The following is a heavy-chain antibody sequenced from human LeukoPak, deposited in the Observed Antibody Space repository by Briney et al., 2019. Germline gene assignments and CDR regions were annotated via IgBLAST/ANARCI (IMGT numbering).Heavy chain of an antibody. D-gene: IGHD3-10*01. CDR2: INHSGST. V-gene: IGHV4-34*01. CDR3: ARRRITMVRGVSLAFDI. CDR1: GGSFSGYY. Sequence: SETLSLTCAVYGGSFSGYYWSWIRQPPGKGLEWIGEINHSGSTNYNPSLKSRVTISVDTSKNQFSLKLSSVTAADTAVYYCARRRITMVRGVSLAFDIWGQGTMVTVSS. J-gene: IGHJ3*02.